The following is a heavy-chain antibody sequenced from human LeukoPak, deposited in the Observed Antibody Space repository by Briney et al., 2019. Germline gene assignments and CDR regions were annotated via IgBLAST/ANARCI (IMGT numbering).Heavy chain of an antibody. CDR3: ARDRYRRSYYFDY. CDR1: GDSVSSNSAA. D-gene: IGHD3-10*01. Sequence: SQTLSLTCAISGDSVSSNSAAWNSIRQSPSTGLEWPRRTYYRSKWYNDYAVSVKSRMTITPDTSKNQFSLQLNSVTPADTAVYYCARDRYRRSYYFDYWGQGTLVTVSS. CDR2: TYYRSKWYN. J-gene: IGHJ4*02. V-gene: IGHV6-1*01.